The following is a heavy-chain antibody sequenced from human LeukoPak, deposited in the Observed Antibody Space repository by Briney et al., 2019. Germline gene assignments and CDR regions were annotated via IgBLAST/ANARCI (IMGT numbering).Heavy chain of an antibody. CDR1: GCSISSAYY. V-gene: IGHV4-38-2*02. D-gene: IGHD5-12*01. J-gene: IGHJ4*02. CDR3: ARGTSTIVATFSY. Sequence: SETLSLTCTVSGCSISSAYYWGWIRQPPGKGLEWIGSISHSGTTYNSPSLKSRVTISLATSKNQFSLRLSSVTAADTAVYYCARGTSTIVATFSYWGQGTLITVSS. CDR2: ISHSGTT.